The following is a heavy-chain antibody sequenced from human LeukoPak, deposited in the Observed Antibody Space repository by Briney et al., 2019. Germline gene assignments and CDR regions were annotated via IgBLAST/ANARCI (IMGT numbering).Heavy chain of an antibody. CDR1: GFTFSSYG. D-gene: IGHD3-3*01. V-gene: IGHV3-30*18. CDR3: AKAEGFTIFGVAYYYGMDV. J-gene: IGHJ6*02. CDR2: ISYDGSNK. Sequence: GGSLILSCAASGFTFSSYGMHWVRQAPGKGLEWVAVISYDGSNKYYADSVKGRFTISRDNSKNTLYLQMNSLRAEDTAVYYCAKAEGFTIFGVAYYYGMDVWGQGTTVTVSS.